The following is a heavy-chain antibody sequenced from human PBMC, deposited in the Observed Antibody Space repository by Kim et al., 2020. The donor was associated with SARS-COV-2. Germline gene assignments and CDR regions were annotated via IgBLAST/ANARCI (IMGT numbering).Heavy chain of an antibody. CDR2: ISPYNGNT. Sequence: ASVKVSCKASGYTFIRFGISWVRQAPGQGLEWMGWISPYNGNTHYAQNFQGRVTMTTDTSTTTGYMELRSLRPDDTAVYYCALEYGSGSYDNRNNYYYYGMDVWGQGTTVNVSS. D-gene: IGHD3-10*01. CDR3: ALEYGSGSYDNRNNYYYYGMDV. V-gene: IGHV1-18*01. J-gene: IGHJ6*02. CDR1: GYTFIRFG.